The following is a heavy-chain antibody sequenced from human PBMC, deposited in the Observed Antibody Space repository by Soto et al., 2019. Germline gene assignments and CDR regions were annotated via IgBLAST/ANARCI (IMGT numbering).Heavy chain of an antibody. CDR2: INPNSGGT. Sequence: ASVKVSCKASGYTFTGYYMHWVRQAPGQGLEWMGWINPNSGGTNYAQKFQGRVTMTRDTSISTAYMELSRLRSGDTAVYYCATYYDFRSGNRGWYYGMDVWGQGTTVTVSS. J-gene: IGHJ6*02. CDR3: ATYYDFRSGNRGWYYGMDV. V-gene: IGHV1-2*02. CDR1: GYTFTGYY. D-gene: IGHD3-3*01.